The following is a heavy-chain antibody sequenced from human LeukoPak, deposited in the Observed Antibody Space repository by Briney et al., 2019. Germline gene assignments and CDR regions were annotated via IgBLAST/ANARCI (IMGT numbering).Heavy chain of an antibody. CDR1: GFTFSSYA. J-gene: IGHJ4*02. Sequence: GGSLRLSCAASGFTFSSYAMHWVRQAPGKGLEWVAVISYDGSNKYYADSVKGRFTISRDNSKNTLYPQMNSLRAEDTAVYYCARNYYDSSGYYLFAYWGQGTLVTVSS. D-gene: IGHD3-22*01. CDR3: ARNYYDSSGYYLFAY. CDR2: ISYDGSNK. V-gene: IGHV3-30*04.